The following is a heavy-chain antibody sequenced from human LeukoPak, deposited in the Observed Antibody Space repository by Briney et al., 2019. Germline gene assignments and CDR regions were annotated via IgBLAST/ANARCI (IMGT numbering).Heavy chain of an antibody. D-gene: IGHD3-22*01. V-gene: IGHV4-59*01. CDR3: ARVGYDSCGYYSLYEADALDI. Sequence: SETLSLTCTVSGGSISSYYWSWIRQPPGNGLEWIGYIYYSGSTNYNPSLKSRVTISVDTSKNQFSLKLSSVTAADTAVYYCARVGYDSCGYYSLYEADALDIWGQGTMVTVSS. CDR1: GGSISSYY. CDR2: IYYSGST. J-gene: IGHJ3*02.